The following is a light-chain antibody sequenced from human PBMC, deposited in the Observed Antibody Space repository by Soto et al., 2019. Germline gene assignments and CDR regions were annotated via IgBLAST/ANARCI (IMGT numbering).Light chain of an antibody. CDR1: QSISSY. CDR2: AAS. J-gene: IGKJ4*01. V-gene: IGKV1-39*01. CDR3: QQSSSTPLT. Sequence: DIQMTQSPSSLSASVGDRVTITCRASQSISSYLNWYQQKPGKAPQLLIYAASSLQSGVPSRFSGSGSGTVFTLTISILQPEDFATYYCQQSSSTPLTFGGGTKVEIK.